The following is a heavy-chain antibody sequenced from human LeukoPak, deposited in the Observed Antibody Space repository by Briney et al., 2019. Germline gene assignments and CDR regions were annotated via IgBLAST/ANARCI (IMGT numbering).Heavy chain of an antibody. CDR3: ARAATTVNAFDI. CDR1: GFTFSSYS. J-gene: IGHJ3*02. Sequence: GGSLRLSCAASGFTFSSYSMNWVRQAPGKGLEWVSSISSSSSYIYYADSVKGRFTISRDNAKNSLYLQMNSLRAEDTAVYYCARAATTVNAFDIWGQGTTVTVSS. V-gene: IGHV3-21*04. D-gene: IGHD4-11*01. CDR2: ISSSSSYI.